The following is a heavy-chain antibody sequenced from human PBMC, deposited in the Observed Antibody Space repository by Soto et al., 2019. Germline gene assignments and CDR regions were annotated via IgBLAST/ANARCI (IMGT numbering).Heavy chain of an antibody. J-gene: IGHJ4*02. CDR3: AKGRGGLLWFGERGPIDY. Sequence: QVQLVESGGGVVQPERSLRLSCAASGFTFDSYALHWVRQAPGQGLVWVAVISHDGNTQYYADSVKGRFTISRDNSKNTLFLQMNSLTTEDTAVYYCAKGRGGLLWFGERGPIDYWGQGTLVTVSS. CDR2: ISHDGNTQ. V-gene: IGHV3-30*18. D-gene: IGHD3-10*01. CDR1: GFTFDSYA.